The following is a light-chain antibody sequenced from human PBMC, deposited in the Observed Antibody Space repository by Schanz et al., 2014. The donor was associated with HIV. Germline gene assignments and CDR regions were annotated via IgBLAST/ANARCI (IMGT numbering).Light chain of an antibody. V-gene: IGKV3-15*01. J-gene: IGKJ1*01. Sequence: EIVLTQSPDTLSLSPGERATLSCRASQTVASSYLAWYQQKPGQAPRLLIYGASTRATGIPARFSGSGSGTEFTLTISSLQSEDLAVYYCLQYHNWPWTFGQGTKVEIK. CDR3: LQYHNWPWT. CDR2: GAS. CDR1: QTVASSY.